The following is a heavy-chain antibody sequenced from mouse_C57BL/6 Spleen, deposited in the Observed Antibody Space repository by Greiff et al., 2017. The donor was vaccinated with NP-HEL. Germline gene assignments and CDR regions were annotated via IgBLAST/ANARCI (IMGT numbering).Heavy chain of an antibody. Sequence: EVQVVESGGGLVKPGGSLKLSCAASGFTFSSYAMSWVRQTPEKRLEWVATISDGGSYTYYPDNVKGRFTISRDNAKNNLYLQMSHLKSEDTAMYYCARDVAYYSNYFDYWGQGTTLTVSS. D-gene: IGHD2-5*01. CDR3: ARDVAYYSNYFDY. CDR2: ISDGGSYT. J-gene: IGHJ2*01. CDR1: GFTFSSYA. V-gene: IGHV5-4*01.